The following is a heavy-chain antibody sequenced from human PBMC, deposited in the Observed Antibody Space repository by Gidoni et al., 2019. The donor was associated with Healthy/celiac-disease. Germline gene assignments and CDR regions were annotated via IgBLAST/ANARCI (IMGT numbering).Heavy chain of an antibody. D-gene: IGHD3-22*01. Sequence: EMQLVESGGVVVQPGGSLRLSCAASGFTFDDYAMPCVRQAPGKGLEWVSLMSWDGGSTYYADSVKGRFTISRDNSKNSLYLQMNSLRAEDTAVYYCAKDPESSGYLGGFDPWGQGTLVTVSS. V-gene: IGHV3-43D*04. J-gene: IGHJ5*02. CDR3: AKDPESSGYLGGFDP. CDR1: GFTFDDYA. CDR2: MSWDGGST.